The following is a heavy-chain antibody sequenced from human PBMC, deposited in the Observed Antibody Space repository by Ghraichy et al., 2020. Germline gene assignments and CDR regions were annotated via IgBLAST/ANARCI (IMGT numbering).Heavy chain of an antibody. CDR3: ARRFSYSKGFDV. D-gene: IGHD2-15*01. V-gene: IGHV4-59*01. CDR1: GGSINSYY. Sequence: ETLSLPCTVSGGSINSYYWSWLRQPPGKGLEWIGYIYYSGNNNYNPSLKSRVTISLDTSKKQFSLRLSSVTAADTAVYYCARRFSYSKGFDVWGRGTMVTVSS. J-gene: IGHJ3*01. CDR2: IYYSGNN.